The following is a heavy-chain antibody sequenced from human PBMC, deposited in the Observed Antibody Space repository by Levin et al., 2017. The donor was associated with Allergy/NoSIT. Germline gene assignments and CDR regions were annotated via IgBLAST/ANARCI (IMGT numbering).Heavy chain of an antibody. CDR2: ISGSGIST. J-gene: IGHJ6*02. CDR1: GFTFSKCA. CDR3: AKERYCGFYCGYYYYGMDV. D-gene: IGHD5-12*01. V-gene: IGHV3-23*01. Sequence: RGESLKISCAASGFTFSKCAMNWVRQAPGKGLEWVSAISGSGISTYYTDSVKGRFTISRDNSKNTLYLQMNSLRAEDTAIYYCAKERYCGFYCGYYYYGMDVWGPGTTVTVSS.